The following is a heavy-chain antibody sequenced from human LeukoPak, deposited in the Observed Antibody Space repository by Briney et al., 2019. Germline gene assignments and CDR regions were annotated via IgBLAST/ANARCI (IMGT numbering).Heavy chain of an antibody. CDR2: IYYSGST. D-gene: IGHD3-10*01. CDR1: GGSISSYY. CDR3: ARGLRGVIKGYYYYYMDV. V-gene: IGHV4-59*01. J-gene: IGHJ6*03. Sequence: SETLSLTCTVSGGSISSYYWSWIRQPPGKGLEWIGYIYYSGSTNYNPSLKSRVTISVDTSKNQFSLKLSSVTAADTAVYYCARGLRGVIKGYYYYYMDVWGKGTTVTISS.